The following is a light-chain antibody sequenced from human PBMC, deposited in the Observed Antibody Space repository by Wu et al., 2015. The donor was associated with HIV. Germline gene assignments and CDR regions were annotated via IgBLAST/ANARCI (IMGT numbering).Light chain of an antibody. J-gene: IGKJ1*01. CDR1: QSVTSNY. CDR2: DTS. V-gene: IGKV3-20*01. Sequence: EIVLTQSPGTLSLSPGEGATLSCRARQSVTSNYLTWYQQKPGQAPRLLIYDTSSRATGTPDRFSGSGSETDFTLTISRLEPEDFAVYYCQQYGTSPWTFGQGTKVEIK. CDR3: QQYGTSPWT.